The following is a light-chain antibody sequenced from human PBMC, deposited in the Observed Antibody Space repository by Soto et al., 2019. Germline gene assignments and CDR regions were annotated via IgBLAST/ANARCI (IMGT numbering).Light chain of an antibody. CDR1: SSDIGGYNS. J-gene: IGLJ1*01. Sequence: QSVLTQPASVSGSPGQSITISCTGISSDIGGYNSVSWYQQHPGKAPKLMIYEVTNRPSGVSNRFSGSESGNTASLTISGLQAEDEAHYYCSSHTSSRTYVFGTGTKVTV. CDR2: EVT. V-gene: IGLV2-14*01. CDR3: SSHTSSRTYV.